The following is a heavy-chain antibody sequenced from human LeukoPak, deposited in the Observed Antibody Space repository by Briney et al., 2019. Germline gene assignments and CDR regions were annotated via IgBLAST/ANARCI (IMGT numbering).Heavy chain of an antibody. V-gene: IGHV3-53*01. CDR1: GFTVSNNY. J-gene: IGHJ4*02. CDR2: IYSGGST. Sequence: GGSLRLSSAASGFTVSNNYISWVRQAPGKGLEWVSVIYSGGSTKYADSVKARFTISRDNSKNTVYLQMNSLRVDDTAVYYCARATLDNRGQGTLVTVSS. CDR3: ARATLDN.